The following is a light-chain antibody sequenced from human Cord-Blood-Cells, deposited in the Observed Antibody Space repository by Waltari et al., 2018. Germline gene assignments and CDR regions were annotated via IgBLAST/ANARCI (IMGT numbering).Light chain of an antibody. Sequence: DIQMTQSPSTLSASVGDRVTITCRASQSISSRLAWSQQKPGKAPKLLIYKASSLESGVPSRFSGSGSGTEFTLTISSLQPDDFATYYCQQYNSYSMYTFGQGTKLEIK. CDR2: KAS. CDR1: QSISSR. CDR3: QQYNSYSMYT. V-gene: IGKV1-5*03. J-gene: IGKJ2*01.